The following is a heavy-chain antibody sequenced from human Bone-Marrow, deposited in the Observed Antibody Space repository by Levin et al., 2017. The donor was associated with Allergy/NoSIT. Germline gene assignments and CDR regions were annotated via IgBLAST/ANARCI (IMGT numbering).Heavy chain of an antibody. CDR1: GFTFSDYY. Sequence: PGESLKISCAASGFTFSDYYMSWVRQAPGRGLEWVAYISASGSSIYYADSVRGRFTISRDNAKNSLYLQMSSLKAEDTAVYYCASPPDTAMVTNDKNVWGQGTTVTVSS. J-gene: IGHJ6*02. CDR3: ASPPDTAMVTNDKNV. V-gene: IGHV3-11*01. D-gene: IGHD5-18*01. CDR2: ISASGSSI.